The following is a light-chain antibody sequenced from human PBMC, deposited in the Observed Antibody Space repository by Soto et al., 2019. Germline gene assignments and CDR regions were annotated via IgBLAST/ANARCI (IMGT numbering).Light chain of an antibody. CDR3: QQRSNWPPST. CDR1: QSVGSY. J-gene: IGKJ2*01. Sequence: EIVLTQSPATLSLSPGERATLSCRASQSVGSYLAWYQQKPGQAPRLLIYAASNRATGIPARFSGSGSGTDFALTIRSLEPEDFAVYYCQQRSNWPPSTFGQGTKLEIK. CDR2: AAS. V-gene: IGKV3-11*01.